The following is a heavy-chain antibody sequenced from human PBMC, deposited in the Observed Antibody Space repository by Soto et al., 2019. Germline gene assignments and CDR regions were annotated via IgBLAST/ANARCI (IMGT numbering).Heavy chain of an antibody. CDR3: GSLMAARGWFNP. CDR1: GGSVSSGSFY. CDR2: IYYIGRT. J-gene: IGHJ5*02. Sequence: SETLSLTCTVSGGSVSSGSFYWGWVRQPPGKRLEWIGYIYYIGRTNYNPSLKSRVTMSVDTSKNQFSLRLTSMTTADTAVYYCGSLMAARGWFNPWGQGTLVTVSS. D-gene: IGHD6-25*01. V-gene: IGHV4-61*01.